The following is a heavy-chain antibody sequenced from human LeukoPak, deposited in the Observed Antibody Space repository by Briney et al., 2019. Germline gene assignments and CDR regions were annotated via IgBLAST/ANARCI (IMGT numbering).Heavy chain of an antibody. D-gene: IGHD1-26*01. CDR3: ARRSRSPRGYFDY. CDR2: IYYSGST. CDR1: GGSISSGGYY. J-gene: IGHJ4*02. Sequence: SETLSLTCTVSGGSISSGGYYWSWIRQHPGKGLEWIGYIYYSGSTYYNPSLKSRVTISVDTSKNQFSLKLSSATAADTAVYYCARRSRSPRGYFDYWGQGTLVTVSS. V-gene: IGHV4-31*03.